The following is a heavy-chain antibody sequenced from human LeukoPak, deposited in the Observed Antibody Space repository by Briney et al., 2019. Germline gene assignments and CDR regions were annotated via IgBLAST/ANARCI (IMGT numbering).Heavy chain of an antibody. CDR2: IENIERSP. V-gene: IGHV3-74*01. CDR1: GFTLSDYC. CDR3: ARDGGMDQRDWYFDV. D-gene: IGHD3-16*01. Sequence: PGGSLRLSCVASGFTLSDYCMHWVRQVPGKGLVWVSRIENIERSPGYADSVKGRFTTSRDDAKNTLYLEMNSLRGDDTAIYYCARDGGMDQRDWYFDVWGRGTLVAVSS. J-gene: IGHJ2*01.